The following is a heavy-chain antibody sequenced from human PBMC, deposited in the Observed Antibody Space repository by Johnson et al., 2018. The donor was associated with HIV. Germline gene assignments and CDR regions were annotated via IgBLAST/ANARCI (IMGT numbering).Heavy chain of an antibody. V-gene: IGHV3-30-3*01. Sequence: QVQLVESGGGVVQPGRSLRLSCAASGFTFSSYAMHWVRQAPGKGLEWVAVISYDGSNKYYADSVRGRFTISRANSKNTLYRQMNSLRDEDTAVYYCARGEDYGGNFGALDIWGQGTMVTVSS. CDR2: ISYDGSNK. CDR1: GFTFSSYA. CDR3: ARGEDYGGNFGALDI. D-gene: IGHD4-23*01. J-gene: IGHJ3*02.